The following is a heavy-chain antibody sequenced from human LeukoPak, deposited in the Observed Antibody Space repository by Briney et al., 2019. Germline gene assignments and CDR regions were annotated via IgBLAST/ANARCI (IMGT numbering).Heavy chain of an antibody. D-gene: IGHD2-2*01. J-gene: IGHJ6*02. CDR1: GXSXSGYY. Sequence: SETLSLTCAVYGXSXSGYYWSWIRQPXXXXXEWIGEINHSGSTNYNPSLKSRVTISVDTSKNQFSQKLSSVTAADTAVYYCARVLRVPAAYYYYYGMDVWGQGTTVTVSS. CDR2: INHSGST. CDR3: ARVLRVPAAYYYYYGMDV. V-gene: IGHV4-34*01.